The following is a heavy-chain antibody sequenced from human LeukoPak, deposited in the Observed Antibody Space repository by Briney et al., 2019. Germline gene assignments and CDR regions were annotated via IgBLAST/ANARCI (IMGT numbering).Heavy chain of an antibody. CDR3: ARVTYSGYESDAFDI. CDR1: GFTFGDYY. V-gene: IGHV4-34*01. D-gene: IGHD5-12*01. Sequence: GSLRLSCAASGFTFGDYYMGWIRQPPGKGLEWIGEINHSGSTNYNPSLKSRVTISVDTSKNQFSLKLSSVTAADTAVYYCARVTYSGYESDAFDIWGQGTMVTVSS. J-gene: IGHJ3*02. CDR2: INHSGST.